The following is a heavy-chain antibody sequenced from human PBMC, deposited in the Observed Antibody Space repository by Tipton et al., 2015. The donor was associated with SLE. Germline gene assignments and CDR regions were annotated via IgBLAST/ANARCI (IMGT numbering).Heavy chain of an antibody. J-gene: IGHJ4*02. Sequence: LRLSCTVSGGSVSNYYWGWIRQPPGKGLEWIGSIYYGGSTYYNPSLKSRVTISVDTSKNQFSLKLSSVTAADTAVYYCARLGGNDDYYFDYWGQGTLVTVSS. CDR2: IYYGGST. CDR1: GGSVSNYY. CDR3: ARLGGNDDYYFDY. D-gene: IGHD1-1*01. V-gene: IGHV4-39*07.